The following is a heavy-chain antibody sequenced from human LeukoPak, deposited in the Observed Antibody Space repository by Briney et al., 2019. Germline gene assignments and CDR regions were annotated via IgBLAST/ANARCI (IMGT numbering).Heavy chain of an antibody. V-gene: IGHV4-59*12. J-gene: IGHJ3*02. CDR1: GGSISSYY. Sequence: PSETLSLTCTVSGGSISSYYWSWIRQPPGKGLEWIGYIYYSGSTNYNPSLKSRVTTSVDTSKNQFSLKLSSVTAADTAVYYCARVPTIWRLDAFDIWGQGTMVTVSS. D-gene: IGHD3-3*01. CDR3: ARVPTIWRLDAFDI. CDR2: IYYSGST.